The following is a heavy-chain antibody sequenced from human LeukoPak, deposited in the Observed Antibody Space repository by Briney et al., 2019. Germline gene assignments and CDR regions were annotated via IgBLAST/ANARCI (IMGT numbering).Heavy chain of an antibody. V-gene: IGHV4-39*01. Sequence: PSETLSLTCTVSGASISINHYYWGWIRQPPGKGLEWIGSIHYSGSTYYNPSLKSRLTMSVDTSKNQFSLELSSVAAADTAVYFCAVHHDGHAFDIWGQGTMVTVSS. CDR2: IHYSGST. D-gene: IGHD3-16*01. CDR3: AVHHDGHAFDI. J-gene: IGHJ3*02. CDR1: GASISINHYY.